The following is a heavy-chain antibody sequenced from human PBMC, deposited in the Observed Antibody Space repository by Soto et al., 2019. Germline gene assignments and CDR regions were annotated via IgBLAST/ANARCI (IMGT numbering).Heavy chain of an antibody. V-gene: IGHV1-69*10. CDR2: IIPILGIA. CDR1: GGTFSSYA. CDR3: ARARRSISITGSQYRHAFDI. D-gene: IGHD3-10*01. Sequence: ASVKVSCKASGGTFSSYAISWVRQAPGQGLEWMGGIIPILGIANYAQKFQGRVTITADKSTSTAYMELSSLRSEDTAVYYCARARRSISITGSQYRHAFDIWGQGTMVTVSS. J-gene: IGHJ3*02.